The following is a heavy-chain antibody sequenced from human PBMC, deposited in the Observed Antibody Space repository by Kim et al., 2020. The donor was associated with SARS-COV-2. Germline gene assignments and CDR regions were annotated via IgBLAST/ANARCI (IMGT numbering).Heavy chain of an antibody. CDR1: GFTFSSYS. CDR3: ARGAESPVVSWQLAHQNFDY. CDR2: ISSSSSYI. Sequence: GGSLRLSCAASGFTFSSYSMNWVRQAPGKGLEWVSSISSSSSYIYYADSVKGRFTISRDNAKNSLYLQMNSLRAEDTAVYYCARGAESPVVSWQLAHQNFDYWGQGTLVTVSS. J-gene: IGHJ4*02. V-gene: IGHV3-21*01. D-gene: IGHD6-13*01.